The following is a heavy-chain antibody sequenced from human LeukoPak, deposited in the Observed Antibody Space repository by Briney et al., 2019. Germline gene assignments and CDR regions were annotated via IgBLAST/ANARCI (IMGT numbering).Heavy chain of an antibody. CDR3: ARSKWPQNAGILAFDY. Sequence: SETLSLTCTVSGGSISTYYWRCIPEPPGRGLGSGAYIYYGGSTNYNPSLKSRVTISVDTSKNQFSLKLSSVTAADTAVYYCARSKWPQNAGILAFDYWGQGTLVTVSS. CDR2: IYYGGST. J-gene: IGHJ4*02. V-gene: IGHV4-59*01. CDR1: GGSISTYY. D-gene: IGHD3-10*01.